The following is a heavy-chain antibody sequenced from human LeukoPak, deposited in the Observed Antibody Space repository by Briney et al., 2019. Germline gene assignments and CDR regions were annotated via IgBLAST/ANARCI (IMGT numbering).Heavy chain of an antibody. V-gene: IGHV3-23*01. Sequence: VQPGGSLRLSCAASGFTFRSNAMTWVRQAPGKGLEWVSTISGSGTSTYYADSVKGRFTISRDNSKNTLYLQMNCQRAEDTAVYYCAKRIPNYYGMDVWGQGTTVTVSS. J-gene: IGHJ6*02. CDR3: AKRIPNYYGMDV. D-gene: IGHD2-15*01. CDR1: GFTFRSNA. CDR2: ISGSGTST.